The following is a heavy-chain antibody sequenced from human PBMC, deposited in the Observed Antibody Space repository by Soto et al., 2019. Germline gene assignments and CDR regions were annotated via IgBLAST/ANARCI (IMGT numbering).Heavy chain of an antibody. CDR2: IVVGSGNT. V-gene: IGHV1-58*02. J-gene: IGHJ3*02. CDR3: AADYDRESGDAFDI. Sequence: ASVKVSCKASGFTFTSSAMQWVRQARGQRLEWIGWIVVGSGNTNYAQKFQERVTINRDMSTSKAYVELSSLRSEDTAVYYCAADYDRESGDAFDIWGQGTMVTVSS. CDR1: GFTFTSSA. D-gene: IGHD3-10*02.